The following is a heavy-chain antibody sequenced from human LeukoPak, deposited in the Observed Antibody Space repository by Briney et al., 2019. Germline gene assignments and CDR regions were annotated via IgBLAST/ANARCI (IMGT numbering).Heavy chain of an antibody. Sequence: RASETLSLTCAVYGGSFSDYYWSWIRQPPGKGLERIGEINHSGSTNYNPSLKSRVTISIDTSKNQFSLKLSSVTAADTAVYYCANVWGSYRYNYYGMDVWGQGTTVTVSS. J-gene: IGHJ6*02. CDR2: INHSGST. CDR3: ANVWGSYRYNYYGMDV. CDR1: GGSFSDYY. D-gene: IGHD3-16*02. V-gene: IGHV4-34*01.